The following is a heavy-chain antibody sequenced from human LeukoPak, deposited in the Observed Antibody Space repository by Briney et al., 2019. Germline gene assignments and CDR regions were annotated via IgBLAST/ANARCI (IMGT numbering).Heavy chain of an antibody. Sequence: SETLSLTCTVSGGSISSSSYYWGWIRQPPGKGLEWIGSIYYSGSTYYNPSLKSQVTISVDTSKNQFSLKLSSVTAADTAVYYCARHGSGYDFWSGYSSLFDYWGQGTLVTVSS. V-gene: IGHV4-39*01. CDR1: GGSISSSSYY. CDR2: IYYSGST. J-gene: IGHJ4*02. CDR3: ARHGSGYDFWSGYSSLFDY. D-gene: IGHD3-3*01.